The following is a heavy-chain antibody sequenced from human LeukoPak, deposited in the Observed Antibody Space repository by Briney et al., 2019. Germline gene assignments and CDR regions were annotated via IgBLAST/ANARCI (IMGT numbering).Heavy chain of an antibody. CDR3: AKDLSSAITSALVLDV. D-gene: IGHD3-22*01. CDR2: ITWNRYNI. CDR1: GFTFDDYA. J-gene: IGHJ6*02. Sequence: GRSLRLSCTVSGFTFDDYAMHWVRHTPGKGLEWVAGITWNRYNIGYGDSVKGRFTISRDNVKNVLYLQMNSLRPEDTALYYCAKDLSSAITSALVLDVWGQGTTVTVSS. V-gene: IGHV3-9*01.